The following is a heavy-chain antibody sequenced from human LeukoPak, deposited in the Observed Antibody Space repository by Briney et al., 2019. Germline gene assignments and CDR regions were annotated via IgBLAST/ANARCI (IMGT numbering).Heavy chain of an antibody. CDR3: ARVDYGDYTGEDY. V-gene: IGHV3-48*04. CDR1: GFTFSRFS. CDR2: ISSSGSTI. J-gene: IGHJ4*02. Sequence: GSLRLSCAASGFTFSRFSMNWVRQAPGQGLEWVSYISSSGSTIYYADSVKGRFTISRDNAKNSLYLQMNSLRAEDTALYYCARVDYGDYTGEDYWGQGTLVTVSS. D-gene: IGHD4-17*01.